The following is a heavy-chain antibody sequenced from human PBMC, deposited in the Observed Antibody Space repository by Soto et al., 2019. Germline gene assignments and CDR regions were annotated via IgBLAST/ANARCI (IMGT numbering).Heavy chain of an antibody. D-gene: IGHD2-15*01. CDR2: IYHSGST. CDR3: ARGQVVAAQH. Sequence: QLQLQESGSGLVTPSQTLSLTCAVSGGSISSGGYSWSWIRQPPGKGLEWIGYIYHSGSTYYNQSLKSRVSISVDRSKNQFSLKLSSVTAADTAVYYGARGQVVAAQHWGQGTLVTVSS. CDR1: GGSISSGGYS. V-gene: IGHV4-30-2*01. J-gene: IGHJ4*02.